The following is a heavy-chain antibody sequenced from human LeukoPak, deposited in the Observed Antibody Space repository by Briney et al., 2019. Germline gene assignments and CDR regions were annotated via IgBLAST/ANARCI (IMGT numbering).Heavy chain of an antibody. Sequence: GGSLRLSCAASGFTFSSYAMSWVRQAPGKGLEWVSAISGSGGSTYYADSVKGRFTISRDNSKNTLYLQMNSLRAEDTAVYYCAKGLPVLLWFGELPSDAFDIWGQGTMVTVSS. CDR3: AKGLPVLLWFGELPSDAFDI. V-gene: IGHV3-23*01. CDR1: GFTFSSYA. J-gene: IGHJ3*02. CDR2: ISGSGGST. D-gene: IGHD3-10*01.